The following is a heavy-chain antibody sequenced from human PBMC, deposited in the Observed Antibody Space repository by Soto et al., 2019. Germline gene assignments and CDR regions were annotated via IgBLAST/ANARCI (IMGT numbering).Heavy chain of an antibody. V-gene: IGHV1-18*01. CDR2: ISAYNGNT. CDR1: GYTFTSYG. J-gene: IGHJ4*02. CDR3: ARVGAYCGGDCYPFDY. Sequence: ASVKVSCKASGYTFTSYGISWVRQAPGQGLEWMGWISAYNGNTNYAQKLQGRVTMTTDTSTNTAYMELRSLRSDDTAVYYCARVGAYCGGDCYPFDYWGQGTLVTVSS. D-gene: IGHD2-21*02.